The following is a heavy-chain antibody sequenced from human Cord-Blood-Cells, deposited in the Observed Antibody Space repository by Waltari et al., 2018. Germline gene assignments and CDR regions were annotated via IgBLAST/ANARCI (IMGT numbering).Heavy chain of an antibody. D-gene: IGHD2-2*01. CDR3: AQGCSSTSCPMPHCDY. V-gene: IGHV7-4-1*02. Sequence: QVQLVQSGSELKKPGASVKVSCKASGYTFTSYAMNWVRQAPGQGLEWMGWINTNTGNPTYAQGFTGRFVVSLDTSVSTAYLQSSSLKAEDTAVYYCAQGCSSTSCPMPHCDYWGQGTLVTVSS. CDR1: GYTFTSYA. CDR2: INTNTGNP. J-gene: IGHJ4*02.